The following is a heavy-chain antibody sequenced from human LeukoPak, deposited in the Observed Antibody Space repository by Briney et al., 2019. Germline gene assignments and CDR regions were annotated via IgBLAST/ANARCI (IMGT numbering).Heavy chain of an antibody. CDR3: ARDFFPVGAYPDAFDI. Sequence: GGSLRLSCAASGFTFSSYSMNWVRQAPGKGLEWVSYISSSSSTMYYADSVKGRFTISRDNAKNSLYLQMNSLRAEDTAVYYCARDFFPVGAYPDAFDIWGQGTMVTVSS. V-gene: IGHV3-48*01. CDR2: ISSSSSTM. CDR1: GFTFSSYS. D-gene: IGHD1-26*01. J-gene: IGHJ3*02.